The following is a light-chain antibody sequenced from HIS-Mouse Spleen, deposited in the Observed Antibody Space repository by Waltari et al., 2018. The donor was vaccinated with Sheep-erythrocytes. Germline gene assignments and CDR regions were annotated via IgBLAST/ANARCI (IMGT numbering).Light chain of an antibody. CDR3: SSYAGSNNWV. J-gene: IGLJ3*02. CDR1: SSDVGGYTY. V-gene: IGLV2-8*01. Sequence: QSALTQPPSASGSPGQSVTISCTGTSSDVGGYTYLSGYQPHPGKAPQIMIYEVSKRPSGVPDRCSGSKSGNTASLTVSGLQAEDEADYYCSSYAGSNNWVFGGGTKLTVL. CDR2: EVS.